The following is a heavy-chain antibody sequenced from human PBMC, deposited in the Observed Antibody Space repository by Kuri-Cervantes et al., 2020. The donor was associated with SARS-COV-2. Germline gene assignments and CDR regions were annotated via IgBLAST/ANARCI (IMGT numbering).Heavy chain of an antibody. J-gene: IGHJ4*02. D-gene: IGHD3-10*01. CDR3: ARDPGRGLYYFDY. Sequence: GESLKISCAASGFTFSSYAMHWLRQAPGKGLEYVSAISTNGGSTYYANSVKGRCTISRDNAKNSLYLQINSLRTEDTAVYYCARDPGRGLYYFDYWGQGTLVTVSS. CDR2: ISTNGGST. V-gene: IGHV3-64*01. CDR1: GFTFSSYA.